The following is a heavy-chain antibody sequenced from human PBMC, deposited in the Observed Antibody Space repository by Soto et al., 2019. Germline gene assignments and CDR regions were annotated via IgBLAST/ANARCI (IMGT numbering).Heavy chain of an antibody. CDR1: GFTFSSYA. J-gene: IGHJ4*02. D-gene: IGHD3-16*01. Sequence: VPLVESGGGVVQPGRSLRLSCAASGFTFSSYAMHWVRQAPGKGLEWVAVISYDGSNKYYADSVKGRFTISRDNSKNTLYLQMNSLRAEDTAVYYCARDGLLGYFDYWGQGTLVTVSS. CDR2: ISYDGSNK. CDR3: ARDGLLGYFDY. V-gene: IGHV3-30-3*01.